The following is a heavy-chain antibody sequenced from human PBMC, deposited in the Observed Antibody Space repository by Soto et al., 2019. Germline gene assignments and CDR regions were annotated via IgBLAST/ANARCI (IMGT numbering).Heavy chain of an antibody. Sequence: GGSLRLSCAASGFTFDDYGMSWVRQAPGKGLEWVSGINWNGGSTGYADSVKGRFTISRDNAKNSLYLQMNSLRAEDTALYYCARGRITIFGVVLDAFGIWGQGTMVTVSS. D-gene: IGHD3-3*01. CDR1: GFTFDDYG. CDR3: ARGRITIFGVVLDAFGI. J-gene: IGHJ3*02. CDR2: INWNGGST. V-gene: IGHV3-20*04.